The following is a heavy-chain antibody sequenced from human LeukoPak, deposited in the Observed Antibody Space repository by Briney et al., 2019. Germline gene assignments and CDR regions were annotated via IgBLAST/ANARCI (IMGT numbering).Heavy chain of an antibody. V-gene: IGHV3-33*01. CDR1: GFTFSSYD. CDR2: IWYDGSGK. J-gene: IGHJ4*02. Sequence: GGSLRLSCAASGFTFSSYDMHWVRQAPAKGLEWVAVIWYDGSGKYYADSVKGRFTISRDNSKNTLYLQMNSLRAEDTAVYYCARGRSLYCSSCSPFDYWGQGTLVTVSS. D-gene: IGHD2-2*01. CDR3: ARGRSLYCSSCSPFDY.